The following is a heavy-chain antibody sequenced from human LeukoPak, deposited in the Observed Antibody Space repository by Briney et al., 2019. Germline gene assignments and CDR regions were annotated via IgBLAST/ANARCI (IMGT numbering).Heavy chain of an antibody. J-gene: IGHJ4*02. CDR3: AKVPQGYCSGGSCYSGYFDY. CDR2: LSASGGSY. Sequence: GGSLRLSCAASRFTFSNHAMTWVRPAPGKGLEWVSTLSASGGSYYYEDSVKGRFTISRDNSKNTLNLQMNSLTAEDTAVYYCAKVPQGYCSGGSCYSGYFDYWGQGTLVTVSS. CDR1: RFTFSNHA. D-gene: IGHD2-15*01. V-gene: IGHV3-23*01.